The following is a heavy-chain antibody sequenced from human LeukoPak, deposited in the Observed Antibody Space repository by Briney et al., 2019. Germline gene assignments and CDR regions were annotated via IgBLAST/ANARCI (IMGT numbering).Heavy chain of an antibody. CDR2: INSDGSST. Sequence: GRSLRLSCAASGFTFSSYGMHWVRQAPGKGLVWVSRINSDGSSTNYADSVKGRFTISRDNAKNTLYLQMNSLRAEDTAVYYCARVGDSSGYYGYYYYYYGMDVWGQGTTVTVSS. D-gene: IGHD3-22*01. CDR1: GFTFSSYG. V-gene: IGHV3-74*01. CDR3: ARVGDSSGYYGYYYYYYGMDV. J-gene: IGHJ6*02.